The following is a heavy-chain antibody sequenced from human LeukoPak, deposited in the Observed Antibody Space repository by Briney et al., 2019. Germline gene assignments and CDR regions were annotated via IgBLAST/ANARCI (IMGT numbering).Heavy chain of an antibody. J-gene: IGHJ6*03. V-gene: IGHV3-21*01. CDR2: ISSSGSYI. D-gene: IGHD3-16*01. Sequence: GGSLRLSCAASGFTVSSNYMSWVRQAPGKGLEWVASISSSGSYINYADSVKGRFTISRDNAKNSLYLQMNSLRAEDTAVYYCARDGSADEPDYYDYYMDVWGKGTTVTVSS. CDR1: GFTVSSNY. CDR3: ARDGSADEPDYYDYYMDV.